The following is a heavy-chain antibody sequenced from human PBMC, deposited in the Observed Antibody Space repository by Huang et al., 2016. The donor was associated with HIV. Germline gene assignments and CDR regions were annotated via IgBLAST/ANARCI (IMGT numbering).Heavy chain of an antibody. CDR1: GYKFHIYE. V-gene: IGHV1-18*04. CDR3: ARTKGEFDF. Sequence: QIHLVQSGPEVKQPGASVKVSCKASGYKFHIYEITWVRQTPGQGLEWMGWISVYNVSTRFAQKFQDRLTMTTDVSTSTAYLELRSLRLDDTAVYYCARTKGEFDFWGQGALVTVSS. J-gene: IGHJ4*02. CDR2: ISVYNVST. D-gene: IGHD3-16*01.